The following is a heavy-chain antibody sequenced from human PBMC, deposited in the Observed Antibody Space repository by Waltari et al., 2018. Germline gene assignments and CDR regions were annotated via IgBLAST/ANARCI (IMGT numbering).Heavy chain of an antibody. J-gene: IGHJ4*02. CDR3: ATPFYNWDDPLHS. CDR1: GIPFGTYA. D-gene: IGHD1-20*01. CDR2: ISVSDGT. V-gene: IGHV3-23*01. Sequence: EVQLLESGGDLVQPGGSLRLSCAASGIPFGTYAINWVRLAPGTGLGWVSAISVSDGTYYADSVKGRFTISRDTSKNTVYLQMNGLRAEDTAVYYCATPFYNWDDPLHSWGQGTLVTVSS.